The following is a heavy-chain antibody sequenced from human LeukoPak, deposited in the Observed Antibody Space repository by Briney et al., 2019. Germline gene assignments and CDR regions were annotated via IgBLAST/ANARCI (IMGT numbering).Heavy chain of an antibody. CDR2: ISAYNGNT. CDR3: ARRSRALGFDLDY. Sequence: GASVKVSCKASGYTFTNYGFSWVRQAPGQGLEWMGWISAYNGNTNYAQKLQGRVTMTTDTSTSTAYMELRSLRSDDAAVYYCARRSRALGFDLDYWGQGTLVTISS. CDR1: GYTFTNYG. J-gene: IGHJ4*02. D-gene: IGHD3-10*01. V-gene: IGHV1-18*01.